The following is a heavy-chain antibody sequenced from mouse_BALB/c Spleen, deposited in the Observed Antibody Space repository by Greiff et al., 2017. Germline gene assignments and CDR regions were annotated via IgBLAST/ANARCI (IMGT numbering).Heavy chain of an antibody. Sequence: EVKLVESGGGLVKPGGSLKLSCAASGFTFSDYYMYWVRQTPEKRLEWAATISDGGSYTYYPDSVKGRFTISRDNAKNNLYLQMSSLKSEDTAMYYCARETARAPWFAYWGQGTLVTVSA. J-gene: IGHJ3*01. V-gene: IGHV5-4*02. CDR3: ARETARAPWFAY. CDR2: ISDGGSYT. CDR1: GFTFSDYY. D-gene: IGHD3-2*01.